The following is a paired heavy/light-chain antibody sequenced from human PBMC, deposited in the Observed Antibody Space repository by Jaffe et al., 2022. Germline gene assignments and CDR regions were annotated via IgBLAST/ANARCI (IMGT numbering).Light chain of an antibody. CDR1: QDISNY. J-gene: IGKJ1*01. CDR3: QQYDNLPRT. CDR2: DAS. Sequence: DIQMTQSPSSLSASVGDRVTITCQASQDISNYLNWYQQKPGKAPKLLIYDASNLETGVPSRFSGSGSGTDFTFTISSLQPEDIATYYCQQYDNLPRTFGQGTKVEIK. V-gene: IGKV1-33*01.
Heavy chain of an antibody. CDR1: GGSFSGYY. J-gene: IGHJ4*02. CDR3: ARGFPISYYGSGSYYPIYNY. D-gene: IGHD3-10*01. Sequence: QVQLQQWGAGLLKPSETLSLTCAVYGGSFSGYYWSWIRQPPGKGLEWIGEINHSGSTNYNPSLKSRVTISVDTSKNQFSLKLSSVTAADTAVYYCARGFPISYYGSGSYYPIYNYWGQGTLVTVSS. CDR2: INHSGST. V-gene: IGHV4-34*01.